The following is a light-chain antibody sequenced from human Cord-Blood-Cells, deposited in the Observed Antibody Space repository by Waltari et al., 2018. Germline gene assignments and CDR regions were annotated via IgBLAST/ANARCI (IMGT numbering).Light chain of an antibody. Sequence: QSALTQPASVSGSPGQSITISCTGTSSDVGGYNYASWYQPHPGKAPKLMIYDVSNRPSGVSNRFSGSKSGNTASLTISGLQAEDEADYYCSSYTSSSTRVFGGGTKLTVL. V-gene: IGLV2-14*03. J-gene: IGLJ3*02. CDR3: SSYTSSSTRV. CDR1: SSDVGGYNY. CDR2: DVS.